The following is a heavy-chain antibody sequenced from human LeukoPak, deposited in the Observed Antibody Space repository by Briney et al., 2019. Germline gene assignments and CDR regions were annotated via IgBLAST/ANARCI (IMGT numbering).Heavy chain of an antibody. V-gene: IGHV3-21*01. CDR2: ISISSSYI. Sequence: PGGSLRLSCAASGFTFSSYDMNWVRQAPGKGLGWVSSISISSSYIYYADSVKGRFTISRDNAKNSLYLQMNSVRAEDTAVYFCARENYYDSSAYYSGQGTLVTVSS. CDR1: GFTFSSYD. D-gene: IGHD3-22*01. J-gene: IGHJ4*02. CDR3: ARENYYDSSAYY.